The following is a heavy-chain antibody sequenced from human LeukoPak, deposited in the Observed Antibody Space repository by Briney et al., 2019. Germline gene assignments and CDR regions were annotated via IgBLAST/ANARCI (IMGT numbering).Heavy chain of an antibody. J-gene: IGHJ4*02. D-gene: IGHD4-17*01. CDR1: GYALTELS. CDR2: YDPEDGET. CDR3: ATGHYGDSRHDY. Sequence: GASVKVSCKVSGYALTELSTHWVRQAPGKGLEWMGSYDPEDGETVYAEKFQGRVTMTEDTSADTAYMELSSLRSEDTAVYYCATGHYGDSRHDYWGQGTLVTVSS. V-gene: IGHV1-24*01.